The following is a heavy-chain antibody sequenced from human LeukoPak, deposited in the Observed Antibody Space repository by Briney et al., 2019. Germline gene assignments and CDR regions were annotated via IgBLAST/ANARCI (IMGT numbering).Heavy chain of an antibody. V-gene: IGHV4-38-2*02. CDR1: GYSISSGYY. CDR2: IYHSGST. D-gene: IGHD1-26*01. CDR3: ARDRGGSYYYYYYMDV. J-gene: IGHJ6*03. Sequence: PSETLSLTCTVSGYSISSGYYWGWIRRPPGKGLEWIGSIYHSGSTYYNPSLKSRVTISVDTSKNQFSLKLSSVTAADTAVYYCARDRGGSYYYYYYMDVWGKGTTVTVSS.